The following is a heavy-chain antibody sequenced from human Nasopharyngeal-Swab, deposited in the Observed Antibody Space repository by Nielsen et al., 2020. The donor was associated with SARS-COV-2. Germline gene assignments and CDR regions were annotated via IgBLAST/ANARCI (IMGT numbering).Heavy chain of an antibody. CDR3: ARGLYYYGSGSHSYAFDI. Sequence: GESLKISCAASGFTFSSYGMHWVRQAPGKGLEWVAVIWYDGSNKYYADSVKGRFTISRDNSKNTLYLQMNSLGAEDTAVYYCARGLYYYGSGSHSYAFDIWGQGTMVTVSS. V-gene: IGHV3-33*01. CDR1: GFTFSSYG. J-gene: IGHJ3*02. D-gene: IGHD3-10*01. CDR2: IWYDGSNK.